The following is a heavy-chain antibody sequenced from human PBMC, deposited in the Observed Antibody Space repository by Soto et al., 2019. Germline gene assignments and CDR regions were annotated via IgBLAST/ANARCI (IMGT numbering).Heavy chain of an antibody. CDR1: GGTFSDST. CDR2: IIPIFDTA. J-gene: IGHJ6*02. CDR3: ARNGTLTGYSYGMDV. D-gene: IGHD1-1*01. V-gene: IGHV1-69*13. Sequence: ASVKVSCKASGGTFSDSTINWVRQAPGQRLEWMGGIIPIFDTANYAEKFQGRVTITADESTSTSFMEVSSLRSEDTAVYYCARNGTLTGYSYGMDVWGQGTMVTVSS.